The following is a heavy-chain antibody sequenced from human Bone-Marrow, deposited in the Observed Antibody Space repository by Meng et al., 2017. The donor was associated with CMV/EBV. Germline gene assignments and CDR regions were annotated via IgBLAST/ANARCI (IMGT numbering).Heavy chain of an antibody. CDR1: GYTLTEFS. D-gene: IGHD1-26*01. CDR3: ARRSVRELDGWDY. Sequence: ASVKVSCKVSGYTLTEFSMHWVRQAPGKGLEWMGGFDPEDGETIYAQKFQGRVTMTRNTSISTAYMELSSVRSEDTYVYYCARRSVRELDGWDYWGQGTLVTVSS. J-gene: IGHJ4*02. CDR2: FDPEDGET. V-gene: IGHV1-24*01.